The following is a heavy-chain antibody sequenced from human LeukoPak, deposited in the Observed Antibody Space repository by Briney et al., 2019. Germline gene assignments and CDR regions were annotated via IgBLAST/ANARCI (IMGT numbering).Heavy chain of an antibody. V-gene: IGHV4-59*01. CDR2: IFYSGST. J-gene: IGHJ3*02. CDR1: GGSIRSYY. CDR3: ARKTTTGPTKAAFDI. Sequence: SETLSLTCTVSGGSIRSYYWSWIRQPPGKGLEWIGHIFYSGSTNYNPALKSRVTISVDTSKNQFSLKLNSVSAADTAVYYCARKTTTGPTKAAFDIWGQGTMLTVSS. D-gene: IGHD4-17*01.